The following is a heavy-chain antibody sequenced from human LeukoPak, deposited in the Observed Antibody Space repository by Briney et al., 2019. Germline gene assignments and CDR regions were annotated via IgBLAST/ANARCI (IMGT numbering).Heavy chain of an antibody. CDR2: IWYDGSNK. CDR1: GFTFSSYG. D-gene: IGHD1-26*01. J-gene: IGHJ3*02. Sequence: PGGSLRLSCAASGFTFSSYGMHWVRQAPGKGLEWVAVIWYDGSNKYYADSVKGRFTISRDNSKNTLYLQMNSLRAEDTAVYYCARDRGVVGARHAFDIWGQGTMVTVSS. V-gene: IGHV3-33*08. CDR3: ARDRGVVGARHAFDI.